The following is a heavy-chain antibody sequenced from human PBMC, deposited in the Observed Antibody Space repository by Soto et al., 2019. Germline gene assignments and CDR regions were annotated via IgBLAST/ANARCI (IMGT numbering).Heavy chain of an antibody. CDR1: GFTFSTYA. Sequence: RRLSCAASGFTFSTYAMNWVRQAPGKGLEWVSAINAGGGSTYYTDSVNGRFTISRDNSINMLYLQMNSLRTEDTAVYYCAHPRGYGVFDAYDFWGQGAMVTVSS. CDR2: INAGGGST. D-gene: IGHD4-17*01. V-gene: IGHV3-23*01. J-gene: IGHJ3*01. CDR3: AHPRGYGVFDAYDF.